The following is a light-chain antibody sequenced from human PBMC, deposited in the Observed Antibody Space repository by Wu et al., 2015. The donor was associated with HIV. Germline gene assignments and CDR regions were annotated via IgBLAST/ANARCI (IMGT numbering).Light chain of an antibody. CDR1: RDINAF. J-gene: IGKJ2*02. CDR3: LFAGGT. CDR2: KAS. V-gene: IGKV1-5*03. Sequence: DVQMTQSPSGISASVGGKVVITCRASRDINAFVAWYHQKVAEAPRLLIYKASVLQGGGSARFTGSGSGTEFNLTITNVQTDDFGSYFCLFAGGTFGQGT.